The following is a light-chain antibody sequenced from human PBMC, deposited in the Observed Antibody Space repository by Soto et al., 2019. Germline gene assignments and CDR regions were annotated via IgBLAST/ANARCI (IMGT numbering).Light chain of an antibody. J-gene: IGKJ1*01. CDR2: AAS. Sequence: DLQMTQFPSSLSASVGDRVNITCRASQGISTWLAWYQQKPERAPKSLIYAASRLQSGVPPRFSGSGSETVFTLTISSLQPEDFATYYCQQYNRYPRTFVQGTKVEIK. CDR3: QQYNRYPRT. CDR1: QGISTW. V-gene: IGKV1D-16*01.